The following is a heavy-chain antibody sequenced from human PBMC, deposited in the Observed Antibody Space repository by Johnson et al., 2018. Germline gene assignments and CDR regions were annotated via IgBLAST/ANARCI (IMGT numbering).Heavy chain of an antibody. CDR1: GGFISSYY. D-gene: IGHD3-10*01. Sequence: QVQLQESGPGLVKPSETLSLTCTVYGGFISSYYWGWIRQSPGKGLEWIGNVFYSGRANYNPSLKSRVAMSADKTKNQFSLRLTSVTAGATAVYYCAREDPDSEGNSYMDVWGKGTTVTVSS. V-gene: IGHV4-59*01. J-gene: IGHJ6*03. CDR3: AREDPDSEGNSYMDV. CDR2: VFYSGRA.